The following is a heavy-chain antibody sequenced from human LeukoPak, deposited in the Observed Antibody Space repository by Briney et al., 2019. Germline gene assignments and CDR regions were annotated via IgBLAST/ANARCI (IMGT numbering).Heavy chain of an antibody. D-gene: IGHD6-13*01. CDR2: INHSGST. CDR3: ARLSRSWYFDY. CDR1: GGSFSGYY. V-gene: IGHV4-34*01. J-gene: IGHJ4*02. Sequence: PSETLSLTCAVYGGSFSGYYWSWIRQPPGKGLEWIGEINHSGSTNYNPSLKSRVTISVDTSKNQFSLKLSSVTAADTAVYYCARLSRSWYFDYWGQGTLVTVSS.